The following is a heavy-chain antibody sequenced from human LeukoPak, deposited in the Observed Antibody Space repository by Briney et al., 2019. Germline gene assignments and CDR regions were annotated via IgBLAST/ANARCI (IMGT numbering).Heavy chain of an antibody. CDR1: GGSISSYY. Sequence: SETLSLTSTVSGGSISSYYWSWIRQPPGKGLEWIGYIYYSGSTNYNPSLKSRATISVDTSKNQFSLKLSSVTAADTAVYYCARGVRRIAVAGTDYYFDYWGQGTLVTVSS. J-gene: IGHJ4*02. V-gene: IGHV4-59*01. CDR2: IYYSGST. CDR3: ARGVRRIAVAGTDYYFDY. D-gene: IGHD6-19*01.